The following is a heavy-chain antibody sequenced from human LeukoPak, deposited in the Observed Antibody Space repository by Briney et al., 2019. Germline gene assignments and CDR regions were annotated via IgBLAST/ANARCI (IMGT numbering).Heavy chain of an antibody. V-gene: IGHV3-49*03. CDR1: GFTFGDYA. CDR3: TRDTAMAINYYYYYMDV. CDR2: IRSKAYGGTT. Sequence: GGSLRLSCTASGFTFGDYAMSWFRQAPGKGLEWVGFIRSKAYGGTTEHAASVKGRFTISRDDSKNIAYLQMNSLKTEDTAVYYCTRDTAMAINYYYYYMDVWGKGTTVTISS. D-gene: IGHD5-18*01. J-gene: IGHJ6*03.